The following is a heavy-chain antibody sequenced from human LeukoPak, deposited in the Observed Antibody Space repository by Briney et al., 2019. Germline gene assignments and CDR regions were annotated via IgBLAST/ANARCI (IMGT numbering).Heavy chain of an antibody. Sequence: ASVKVSCKVSGYTLTELSMHWVRQAPGKGLEWMGGFDPEDGETIYAQKFQGRVTMTEDTSTDTAYMELGSLRSEDTAVYYCATSGSAAIADYYYYMDVWGKGTTVTVSS. CDR1: GYTLTELS. D-gene: IGHD2-2*01. CDR2: FDPEDGET. CDR3: ATSGSAAIADYYYYMDV. V-gene: IGHV1-24*01. J-gene: IGHJ6*03.